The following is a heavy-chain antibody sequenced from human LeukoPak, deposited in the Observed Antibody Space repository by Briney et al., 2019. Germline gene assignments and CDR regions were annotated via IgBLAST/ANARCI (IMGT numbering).Heavy chain of an antibody. CDR2: ISGSGGST. D-gene: IGHD2-2*01. CDR1: GFTFSSYA. Sequence: PGGSLRLSCAASGFTFSSYAMSWVRQAPGKGLEWVSAISGSGGSTYYADSVKGRFTISRDNSKNTLYLQMNSLRAEDTAVYYCAKDLTDIVVVPAARDAFDIWGQGTMVTVSS. V-gene: IGHV3-23*01. CDR3: AKDLTDIVVVPAARDAFDI. J-gene: IGHJ3*02.